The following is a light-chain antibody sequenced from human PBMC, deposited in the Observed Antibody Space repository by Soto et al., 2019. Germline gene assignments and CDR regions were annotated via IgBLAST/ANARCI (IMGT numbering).Light chain of an antibody. J-gene: IGKJ2*01. Sequence: DIQMTQSPSTLSASVGDRVTITCRASQSISSWLAWYQQKPGKAPKLLIYDASSLESGDPPAFSASGSGTEFTLNISSLQPDDFATYDCQQDNSYASTFGQGTKLEIK. V-gene: IGKV1-5*01. CDR2: DAS. CDR3: QQDNSYAST. CDR1: QSISSW.